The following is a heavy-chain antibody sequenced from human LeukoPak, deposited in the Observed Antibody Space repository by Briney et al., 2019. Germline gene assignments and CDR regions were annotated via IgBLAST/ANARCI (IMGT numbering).Heavy chain of an antibody. CDR2: INHSGST. D-gene: IGHD1-26*01. CDR1: GGSFSGYY. CDR3: ARVGGPYGNKY. Sequence: SETLSLTCAVYGGSFSGYYWSWIRQPPGKGLEWIGEINHSGSTNYNPSLKSRVTISVDTSKNQFSLKLSSVTAADTAVYYCARVGGPYGNKYWGQGTLATVSS. V-gene: IGHV4-34*01. J-gene: IGHJ4*02.